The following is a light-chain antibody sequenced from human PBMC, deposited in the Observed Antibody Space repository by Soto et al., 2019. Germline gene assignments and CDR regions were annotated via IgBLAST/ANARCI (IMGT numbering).Light chain of an antibody. Sequence: EIWMTQSPATLSVSPGETASLSCWASQSAGNFLAWYQQKTGKAPRLLIYYISTRATGIPARLSGSGYGTELTITINSMQSEDSEVYYCQQHNQWPITFGQGTRLEIK. V-gene: IGKV3D-15*01. CDR1: QSAGNF. CDR3: QQHNQWPIT. CDR2: YIS. J-gene: IGKJ5*01.